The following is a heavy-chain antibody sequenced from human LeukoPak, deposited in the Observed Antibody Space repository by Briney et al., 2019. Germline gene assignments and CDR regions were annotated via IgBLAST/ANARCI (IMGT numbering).Heavy chain of an antibody. J-gene: IGHJ4*02. CDR3: ASESSGIYQAADY. CDR1: GGSISSYY. D-gene: IGHD3-10*01. Sequence: PSETLSLTCSVSGGSISSYYWNWIRQPAGKGLEWIGRIYTSVSTNYNPSLKTRVTLSLTTSKNQFSLRLTSLTAADTAVYFCASESSGIYQAADYWGQGTLVTVSS. V-gene: IGHV4-4*07. CDR2: IYTSVST.